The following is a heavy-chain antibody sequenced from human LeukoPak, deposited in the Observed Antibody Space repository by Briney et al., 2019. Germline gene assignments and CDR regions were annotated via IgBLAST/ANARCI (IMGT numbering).Heavy chain of an antibody. V-gene: IGHV3-23*01. CDR1: GFTFSSYG. CDR2: MSGSGGST. J-gene: IGHJ4*02. CDR3: ARDEYYFDY. Sequence: PGGSLRLSCAASGFTFSSYGMHWVRQAPGKGLEWVSGMSGSGGSTYYADSVKGRFTISRDNSKNTLYLQMNSLRAEDTAVYYCARDEYYFDYWGQGTLVTVSS.